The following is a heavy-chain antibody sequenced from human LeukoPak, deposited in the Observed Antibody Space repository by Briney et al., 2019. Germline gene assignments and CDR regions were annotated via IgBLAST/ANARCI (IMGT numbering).Heavy chain of an antibody. V-gene: IGHV3-23*01. CDR3: AKFVYGY. CDR2: INPTGVRT. D-gene: IGHD5/OR15-5a*01. CDR1: TINFSDYG. J-gene: IGHJ4*02. Sequence: PGGSLRLSCAASTINFSDYGMDWVRQAPGRGLEWVSTINPTGVRTYYADSVRGRFTISRDNSKNTLYLQMNSLRAEDTAVYYCAKFVYGYWGQGTLVTVSS.